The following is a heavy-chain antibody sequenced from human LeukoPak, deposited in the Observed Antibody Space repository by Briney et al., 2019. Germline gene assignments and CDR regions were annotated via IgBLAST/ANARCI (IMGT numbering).Heavy chain of an antibody. J-gene: IGHJ4*02. D-gene: IGHD3-10*01. CDR1: GGSINNFY. CDR3: ARPRYGSGSLDS. Sequence: PSETLSLTCTVSGGSINNFYWTWIRQPPGKGLEWIGEINHSGSTTSNPSLNNRVTISVDTSKNQFSLKLTSVTAADTAVYYCARPRYGSGSLDSWGQGTLVTVSS. CDR2: INHSGST. V-gene: IGHV4-34*01.